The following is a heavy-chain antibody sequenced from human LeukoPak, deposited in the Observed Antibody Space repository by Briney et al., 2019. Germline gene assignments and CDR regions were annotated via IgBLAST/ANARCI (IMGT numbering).Heavy chain of an antibody. V-gene: IGHV1-18*01. CDR2: ISAYNGNT. CDR1: GYTFTSYG. CDR3: ARRDYYGSGSQPLVDP. J-gene: IGHJ5*02. Sequence: ASVKVSCKASGYTFTSYGISWVRQAPGQGLEWMGWISAYNGNTNYAQKLQGRVTMTTDTSTSTAYMELRSLRSDDTAVYYCARRDYYGSGSQPLVDPWGQGTLVTVSS. D-gene: IGHD3-10*01.